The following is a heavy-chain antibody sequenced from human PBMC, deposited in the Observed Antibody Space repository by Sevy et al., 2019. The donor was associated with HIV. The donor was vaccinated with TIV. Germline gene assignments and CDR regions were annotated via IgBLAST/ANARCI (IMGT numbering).Heavy chain of an antibody. CDR2: ISGSGSTI. CDR3: ARDHVKDGDLGDYYYYAMDV. Sequence: GGSLRLSCAASGFTFSDYYMSWIRQAPGKGLEWISYISGSGSTIYNADSVKGRFTISRDNAKNSLYLQMNSLRAEDTAVYYWARDHVKDGDLGDYYYYAMDVWGQGTTVTVSS. CDR1: GFTFSDYY. D-gene: IGHD4-17*01. J-gene: IGHJ6*02. V-gene: IGHV3-11*01.